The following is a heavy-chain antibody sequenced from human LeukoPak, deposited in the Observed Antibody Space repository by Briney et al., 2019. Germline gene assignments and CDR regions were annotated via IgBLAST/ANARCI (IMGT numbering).Heavy chain of an antibody. V-gene: IGHV3-48*03. CDR2: ISSSGSTI. D-gene: IGHD6-6*01. CDR3: ARVQGSSSFFVY. Sequence: PGGSLRLSCAASGFTFSSYEMNWVRQAPGKGLEWVSYISSSGSTIYYADSVKGRFTISRDNSKNTLYLQMGSLRAEDMAVYYCARVQGSSSFFVYWGQGTLVTVSS. CDR1: GFTFSSYE. J-gene: IGHJ4*02.